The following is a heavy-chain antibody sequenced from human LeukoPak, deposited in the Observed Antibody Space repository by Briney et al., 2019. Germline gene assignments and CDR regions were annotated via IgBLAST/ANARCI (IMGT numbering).Heavy chain of an antibody. CDR2: FDPKDGET. CDR3: ATDLREWFGELPQDY. D-gene: IGHD3-10*01. J-gene: IGHJ4*02. V-gene: IGHV1-24*01. Sequence: ASVKVSCKVSGYTLTELSMHWVRQAPGKGLGWMGGFDPKDGETIYAQKFQGRVTMTEDTSTDTAYMELSSLRSEDTAVYYCATDLREWFGELPQDYWGQGTLVTVSS. CDR1: GYTLTELS.